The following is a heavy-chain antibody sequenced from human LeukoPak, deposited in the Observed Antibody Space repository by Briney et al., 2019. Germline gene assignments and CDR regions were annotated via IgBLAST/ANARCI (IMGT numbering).Heavy chain of an antibody. CDR2: IDHSGNR. V-gene: IGHV4-38-2*02. J-gene: IGHJ4*02. CDR3: GRDRPTGYYDY. CDR1: GSSISSGYY. D-gene: IGHD3-9*01. Sequence: KPSETLSLTFPVSGSSISSGYYWGWIRQSPGKGLEWIASIDHSGNRYYHPSLKSRVTISVDTSKNQFSLKLSSVTAADTAVYYCGRDRPTGYYDYWGQGTLVTVSS.